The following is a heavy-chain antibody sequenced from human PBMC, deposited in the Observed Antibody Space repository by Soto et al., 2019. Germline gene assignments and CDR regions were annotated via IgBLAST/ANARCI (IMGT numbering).Heavy chain of an antibody. Sequence: TLSLPCTVSGGSISSGGYYWSWIRQHPGKGLEWIGYIYYSGSTYYNQSLKSRVTISVDTSKNQFSLKLSSVTAADKTAYYCAKFSYHDISGYYFYWFDPWGQGARVAVSS. CDR1: GGSISSGGYY. CDR2: IYYSGST. D-gene: IGHD3-22*01. J-gene: IGHJ5*02. CDR3: AKFSYHDISGYYFYWFDP. V-gene: IGHV4-31*03.